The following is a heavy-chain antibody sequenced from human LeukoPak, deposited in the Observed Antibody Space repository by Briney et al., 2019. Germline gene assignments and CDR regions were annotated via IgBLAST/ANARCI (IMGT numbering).Heavy chain of an antibody. Sequence: GGSLRLSCAASGFTFTSYEMNWVRQAPGEGREWVSYISSSGSTIYYADSVKGRFTISRDNAKNSLYLQMNSLRAEDTAVYYCARDVYCTNGVCYHPWGQGTMVTVSS. D-gene: IGHD2-8*01. V-gene: IGHV3-48*03. J-gene: IGHJ3*01. CDR3: ARDVYCTNGVCYHP. CDR2: ISSSGSTI. CDR1: GFTFTSYE.